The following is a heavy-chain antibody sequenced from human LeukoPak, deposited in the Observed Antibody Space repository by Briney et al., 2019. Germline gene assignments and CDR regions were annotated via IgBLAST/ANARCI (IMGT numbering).Heavy chain of an antibody. CDR1: GFIFSDYS. D-gene: IGHD5-12*01. Sequence: GGSLRLSCAASGFIFSDYSMNWVRQAPGKGLEWVSSISSSGSFIYYADSVKGRFTISKDNARNSLYLQMNSLRAEGTAVYYCARGIGGYDLYFDNWGQGALVTVSS. CDR3: ARGIGGYDLYFDN. CDR2: ISSSGSFI. J-gene: IGHJ4*02. V-gene: IGHV3-21*01.